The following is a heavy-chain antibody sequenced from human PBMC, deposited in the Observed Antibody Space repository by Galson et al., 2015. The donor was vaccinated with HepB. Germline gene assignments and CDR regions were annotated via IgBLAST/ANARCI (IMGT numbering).Heavy chain of an antibody. CDR1: GYTFTSYD. CDR3: ARVAGGFYDILTGYYKEVGWFDP. Sequence: SVKVSCKASGYTFTSYDINWVRQATGQGLEWMGWMNPNSGNTGYAQKFQGRVTMTRNTSISTAYMELSSLRSEDTAVYYCARVAGGFYDILTGYYKEVGWFDPWGQGTLVTVSS. CDR2: MNPNSGNT. D-gene: IGHD3-9*01. J-gene: IGHJ5*02. V-gene: IGHV1-8*01.